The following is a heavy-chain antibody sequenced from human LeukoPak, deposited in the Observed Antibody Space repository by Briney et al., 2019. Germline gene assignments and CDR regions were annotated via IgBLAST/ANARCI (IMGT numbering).Heavy chain of an antibody. Sequence: ASVKVSCKVSGYTLTELSMHWVRQAPGKGLEWMGGFDPEDGETIYAQKFQGRVTMTEDTSTDTAYMELSSLRSEDTAVYYCATAFTPGKPKDYWSQGTLVTVSS. J-gene: IGHJ4*02. D-gene: IGHD1-14*01. CDR1: GYTLTELS. CDR2: FDPEDGET. CDR3: ATAFTPGKPKDY. V-gene: IGHV1-24*01.